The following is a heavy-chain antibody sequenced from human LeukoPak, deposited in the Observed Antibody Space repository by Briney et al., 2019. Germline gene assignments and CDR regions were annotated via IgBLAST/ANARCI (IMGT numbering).Heavy chain of an antibody. J-gene: IGHJ4*02. D-gene: IGHD2-8*01. CDR3: TTSKSLYHFDY. CDR1: GFTVSSNY. CDR2: IYYDANT. V-gene: IGHV3-66*01. Sequence: GGSLRLSCAASGFTVSSNYMSWVRQAPGKGLEWVSIIYYDANTYYTDSVKGRFTISRDNSKNTLYLQMNNLRAEDTAVYYCTTSKSLYHFDYWGQGTLVTVSS.